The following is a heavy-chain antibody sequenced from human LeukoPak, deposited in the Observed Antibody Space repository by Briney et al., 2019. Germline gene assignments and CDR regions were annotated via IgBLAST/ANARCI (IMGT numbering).Heavy chain of an antibody. CDR2: MSRGCSP. V-gene: IGHV3-66*01. D-gene: IGHD2-15*01. CDR3: AGNCSGGSRYSGDLDY. CDR1: RFIVSKNY. J-gene: IGHJ4*02. Sequence: GGSLRLSCAASRFIVSKNYMSWVRQAAGKGLESVSVMSRGCSPYYADSVKGRFTISRDNSKNTLYLKMNSLRAEDTAVYYCAGNCSGGSRYSGDLDYWGQGTLVTVSS.